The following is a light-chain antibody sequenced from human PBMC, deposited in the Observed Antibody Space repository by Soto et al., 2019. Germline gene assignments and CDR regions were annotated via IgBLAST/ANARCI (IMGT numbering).Light chain of an antibody. CDR3: QQYVNYPYT. CDR1: QSISRW. V-gene: IGKV1-5*01. CDR2: DAS. J-gene: IGKJ2*01. Sequence: DIQMTQSPSTLSPSVGDRVAITCRASQSISRWLACYQQKPGKAPKLLIYDASSLASGVPSRFSGSGSGTEFTLTISSLQPDDFVTYYCQQYVNYPYTFGQGTKLEIK.